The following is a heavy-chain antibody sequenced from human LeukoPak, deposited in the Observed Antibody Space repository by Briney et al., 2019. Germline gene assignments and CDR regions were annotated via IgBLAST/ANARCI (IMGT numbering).Heavy chain of an antibody. CDR2: MNPNSGNT. V-gene: IGHV1-8*01. CDR3: ARQAKLIAAHPWWFDP. CDR1: GYTFTSYD. J-gene: IGHJ5*02. Sequence: ASVKVSCKASGYTFTSYDINWVRQATGQGLEWMGWMNPNSGNTGYAQKFQGRVTMTRNTSISTAYMELSSLRSEDTAVYYCARQAKLIAAHPWWFDPWGQGTLVTVSS. D-gene: IGHD6-6*01.